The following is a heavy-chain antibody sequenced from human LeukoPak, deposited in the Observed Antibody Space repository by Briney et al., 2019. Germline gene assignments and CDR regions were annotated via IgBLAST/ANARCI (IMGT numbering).Heavy chain of an antibody. CDR2: INPSGGST. CDR1: GYTFTSYY. J-gene: IGHJ4*02. CDR3: ARGRATVVIDY. Sequence: ASVKVSCKASGYTFTSYYMHWVRQAPGQGLEWMGIINPSGGSTSYAQKFQGRVTMTRNTSISTAYMELSSLRSEDTAVYYCARGRATVVIDYWGQGTLVTVSS. D-gene: IGHD4-23*01. V-gene: IGHV1-46*01.